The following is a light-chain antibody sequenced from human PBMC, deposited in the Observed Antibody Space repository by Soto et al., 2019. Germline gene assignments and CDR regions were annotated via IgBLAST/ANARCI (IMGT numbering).Light chain of an antibody. Sequence: EYVLTQSPAILSLSPGERATLSCRASQNVNNYLAWYQQRPGQAPRLLIYDSSNRATGIPARFSASGSGTDFTLTISSLEPEDFAVYYCQQRRVWPLTFGGGTKVEIK. V-gene: IGKV3-11*01. CDR1: QNVNNY. J-gene: IGKJ4*01. CDR3: QQRRVWPLT. CDR2: DSS.